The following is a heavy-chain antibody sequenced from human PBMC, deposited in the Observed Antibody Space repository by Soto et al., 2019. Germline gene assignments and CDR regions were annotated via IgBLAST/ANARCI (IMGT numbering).Heavy chain of an antibody. D-gene: IGHD6-19*01. CDR2: INPNSGGT. J-gene: IGHJ6*02. Sequence: VASVKVSCKASGYTFTGYYMHWVRQAPGQGLEWMGWINPNSGGTNYAQKFQGWVTMTRDTSISTAYMELSRLRSDDTAVYYCARDPGVAGGPYYYYGMDVWGQGTTVTVSS. CDR3: ARDPGVAGGPYYYYGMDV. V-gene: IGHV1-2*04. CDR1: GYTFTGYY.